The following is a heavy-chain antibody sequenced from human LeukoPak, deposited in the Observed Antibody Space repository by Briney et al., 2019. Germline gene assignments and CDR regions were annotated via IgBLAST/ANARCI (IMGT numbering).Heavy chain of an antibody. Sequence: GGSLRLSCAASGFTFSSYAMSWVRQAPGKGLEWVSAISGSGGSTYYADSVKGRFTISRDNSKNTLYLQMNSLRAEDTAVYYCAKDLTFSSMIVVVNEAYFDYWGQGTLVTVSS. V-gene: IGHV3-23*01. CDR3: AKDLTFSSMIVVVNEAYFDY. CDR2: ISGSGGST. CDR1: GFTFSSYA. D-gene: IGHD3-22*01. J-gene: IGHJ4*02.